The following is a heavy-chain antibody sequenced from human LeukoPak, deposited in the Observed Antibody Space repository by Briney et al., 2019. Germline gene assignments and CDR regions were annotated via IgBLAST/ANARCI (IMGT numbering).Heavy chain of an antibody. CDR2: IYYSGST. V-gene: IGHV4-30-4*01. CDR1: GGSISSGDYY. D-gene: IGHD3-22*01. J-gene: IGHJ6*02. Sequence: SETLSLTCTVSGGSISSGDYYWSWIRQPPGTGLEWIGYIYYSGSTYYNPSLKSRVTISVDTSKNQFSLKLSSVTAADTAVYYCARDSSVGYYYDSSGYFDVWGQGTTVTVSS. CDR3: ARDSSVGYYYDSSGYFDV.